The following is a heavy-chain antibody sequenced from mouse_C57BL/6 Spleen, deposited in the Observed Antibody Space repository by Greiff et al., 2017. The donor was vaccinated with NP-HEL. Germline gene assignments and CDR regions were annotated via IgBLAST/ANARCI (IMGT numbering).Heavy chain of an antibody. Sequence: VKVVESGPELVKPGASVKISCKASGYAFSSSWMNWVKQRPGKGLEWIGRIYPGDGDTNYNGKFKGKATLTADKSSSTAYMQLSSLTSEDSAVYFCARSEIYYGNHFFDYWGQGTTLTVSS. CDR2: IYPGDGDT. J-gene: IGHJ2*01. V-gene: IGHV1-82*01. D-gene: IGHD2-1*01. CDR1: GYAFSSSW. CDR3: ARSEIYYGNHFFDY.